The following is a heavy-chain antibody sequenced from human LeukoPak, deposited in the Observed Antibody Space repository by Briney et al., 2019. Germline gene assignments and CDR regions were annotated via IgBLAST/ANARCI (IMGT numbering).Heavy chain of an antibody. J-gene: IGHJ4*02. V-gene: IGHV3-30*18. Sequence: QPGGSLRLSCAASGFTFSSYGMHWVRQAPGKGLEWVAVISYDGSNKYYADSVKGRFTISRDNSKNTLYLQMNSLRAEDTAVYYCAKEGWVPYSYSSSWYFDYWGQGTLVTVSS. CDR3: AKEGWVPYSYSSSWYFDY. D-gene: IGHD6-13*01. CDR2: ISYDGSNK. CDR1: GFTFSSYG.